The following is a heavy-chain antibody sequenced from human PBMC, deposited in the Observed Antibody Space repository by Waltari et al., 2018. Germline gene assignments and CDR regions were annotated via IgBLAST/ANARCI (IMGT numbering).Heavy chain of an antibody. V-gene: IGHV4-34*01. CDR1: GGSFSGYY. D-gene: IGHD1-20*01. CDR2: IHPSGST. J-gene: IGHJ4*02. Sequence: QVQLQQWGAGLLKSSETLSPTCAVYGGSFSGYYGSWIRQTPGKELEWIGEIHPSGSTDYKSSLQSRGTILLDTSKTQLSLKLTSVTAADTAVYYCARGLDNAKIGYWGQGTLVTVSS. CDR3: ARGLDNAKIGY.